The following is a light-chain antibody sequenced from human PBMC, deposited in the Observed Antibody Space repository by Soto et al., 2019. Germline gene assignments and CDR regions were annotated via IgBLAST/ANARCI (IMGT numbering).Light chain of an antibody. CDR3: QQYYCTPLT. J-gene: IGKJ4*01. Sequence: DIVMTQSPDSLAVSLGERATINCKSSQSVLYSSNNKNYLAWYQQKPGQPPKLLIYWASTRESGVPDRFSGSWSGTDFTLTISSLQAEDVAVYYCQQYYCTPLTFGGGTKVEIK. CDR2: WAS. V-gene: IGKV4-1*01. CDR1: QSVLYSSNNKNY.